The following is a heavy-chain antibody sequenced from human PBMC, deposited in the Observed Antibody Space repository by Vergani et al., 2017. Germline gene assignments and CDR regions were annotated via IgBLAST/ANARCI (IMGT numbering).Heavy chain of an antibody. CDR3: AKDGAVAGTFDYYYYYYMDV. CDR1: GFTSAGYA. CDR2: ISGSGGST. J-gene: IGHJ6*03. Sequence: EVQLEESGGGLVLPGRSLRLSCVASGFTSAGYAMHWVRQAPGKGLEWVSAISGSGGSTYYADSVKGRFTISRDNSKNTLYLQMNSLRAEDTAVYYCAKDGAVAGTFDYYYYYYMDVWGKGTTVTVSS. V-gene: IGHV3-23*04. D-gene: IGHD6-19*01.